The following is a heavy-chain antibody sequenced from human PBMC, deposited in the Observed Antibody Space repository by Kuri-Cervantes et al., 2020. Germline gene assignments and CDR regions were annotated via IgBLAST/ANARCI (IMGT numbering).Heavy chain of an antibody. CDR2: ISSSSSTI. J-gene: IGHJ4*02. CDR1: GFIFSSYS. V-gene: IGHV3-48*02. CDR3: ARSGSRVGVWYDS. Sequence: GESLKISCAASGFIFSSYSMNWVRQAPGKGLEWVSYISSSSSTIYYADSVKGRFTISRDNAKNPLYLQMNSLRDEDTAVYYCARSGSRVGVWYDSWGQGTLVTVSS. D-gene: IGHD1-26*01.